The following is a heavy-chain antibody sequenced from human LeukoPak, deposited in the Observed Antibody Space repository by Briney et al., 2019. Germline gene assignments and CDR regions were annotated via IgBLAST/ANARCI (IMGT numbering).Heavy chain of an antibody. CDR1: GSGFTSYW. Sequence: GESLKISCKGSGSGFTSYWIGWVRQMPGKGLEWMGIIYPGDSDTRYSPSFQGQVTISADKSISTAYLQWSSLKASDTAMYYCARLLGYYSSTSCNGDWFDPWGQGTLVTVSS. CDR3: ARLLGYYSSTSCNGDWFDP. V-gene: IGHV5-51*01. CDR2: IYPGDSDT. D-gene: IGHD2-2*01. J-gene: IGHJ5*02.